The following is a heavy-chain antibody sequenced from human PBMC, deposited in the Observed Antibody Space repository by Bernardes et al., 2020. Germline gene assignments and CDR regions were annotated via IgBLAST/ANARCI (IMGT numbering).Heavy chain of an antibody. Sequence: VGSLRLSCAASGFTVSSNYMNWVRQAPGKGLEWVSFISVRSDYIYYADSVKGRFTVSRDNANNLLYVQMNKLRVEDTAVYYCVREDPPDTFDLWGQGTMVTVSS. V-gene: IGHV3-21*01. CDR1: GFTVSSNY. CDR2: ISVRSDYI. J-gene: IGHJ3*01. CDR3: VREDPPDTFDL.